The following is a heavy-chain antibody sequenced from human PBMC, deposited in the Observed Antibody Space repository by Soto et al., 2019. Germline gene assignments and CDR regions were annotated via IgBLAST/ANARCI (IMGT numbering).Heavy chain of an antibody. D-gene: IGHD2-8*02. CDR1: GFTFSTYA. V-gene: IGHV3-23*01. CDR2: ISGSGFGT. CDR3: AKDTGDFDF. Sequence: GGSLRLSCTASGFTFSTYAMAWVRQAPGQGLEWVSGISGSGFGTYYADSVKGRFTISRDNLKNTLYLQMNGLRADDTAVYYCAKDTGDFDFWGQGALVTVSS. J-gene: IGHJ4*02.